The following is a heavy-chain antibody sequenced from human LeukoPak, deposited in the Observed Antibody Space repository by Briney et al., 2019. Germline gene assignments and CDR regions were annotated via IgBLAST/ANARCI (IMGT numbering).Heavy chain of an antibody. Sequence: PGGSLRLSCAASGFTFSDYYMSWIRQAPGKGLEWVSYTSSSGSTIYYADSVKGRFTISRDNAKNSLYLQMNSLRAEDTAVYYCARGRYYEEGVGSNYYYYGMDVWGQGTTVTVSS. CDR3: ARGRYYEEGVGSNYYYYGMDV. J-gene: IGHJ6*02. CDR2: TSSSGSTI. CDR1: GFTFSDYY. V-gene: IGHV3-11*01. D-gene: IGHD3-3*01.